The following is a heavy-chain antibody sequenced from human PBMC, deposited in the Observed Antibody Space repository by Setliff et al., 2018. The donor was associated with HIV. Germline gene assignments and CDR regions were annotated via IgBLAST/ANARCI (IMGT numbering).Heavy chain of an antibody. CDR3: AREVYSSSSGGGAFDI. CDR2: MNPNSGNT. V-gene: IGHV1-8*01. J-gene: IGHJ3*02. Sequence: ASVKVSCKASGYTFTSNDINWVRQATGQGLEWMGWMNPNSGNTGYAQKFQGRVTMTRDTSISTAYMELSSLRSDDTAVYYCAREVYSSSSGGGAFDIWGQGTMVTVSS. D-gene: IGHD6-6*01. CDR1: GYTFTSND.